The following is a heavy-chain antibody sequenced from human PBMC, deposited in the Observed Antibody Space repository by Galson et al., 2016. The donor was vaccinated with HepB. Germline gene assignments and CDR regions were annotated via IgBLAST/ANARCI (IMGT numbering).Heavy chain of an antibody. CDR1: GFTFSSYA. CDR3: ARSSSSAFDI. D-gene: IGHD6-6*01. V-gene: IGHV3-30-3*01. CDR2: ISYDGSKK. J-gene: IGHJ3*02. Sequence: SLRLSCAASGFTFSSYAMDWVRQAPGKGLEWVAVISYDGSKKYYADSVKGRVTISRDNAKNSLYLQMNSLRAEDSAVYYCARSSSSAFDIWGQGTMVTVSS.